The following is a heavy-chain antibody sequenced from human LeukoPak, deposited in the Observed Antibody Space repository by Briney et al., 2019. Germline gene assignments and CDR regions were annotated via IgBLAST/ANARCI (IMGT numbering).Heavy chain of an antibody. CDR3: ARARRGYYYDSSGNNWFDP. CDR2: MIPIFGTA. V-gene: IGHV1-69*05. Sequence: ASVKVSCKASGGTFSSYAISWVRQAPGQGLQWMGRMIPIFGTANYAQKFQGRVTITTDESTSTAYMELSSLRSEDTAVYYCARARRGYYYDSSGNNWFDPWGQGTLVTVSS. CDR1: GGTFSSYA. D-gene: IGHD3-22*01. J-gene: IGHJ5*02.